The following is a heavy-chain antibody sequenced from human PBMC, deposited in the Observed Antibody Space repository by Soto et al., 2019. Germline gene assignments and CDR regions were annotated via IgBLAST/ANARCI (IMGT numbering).Heavy chain of an antibody. Sequence: SVKVSCKASGHAFTTCHMHWGRQAPGKGREWRGVIGPTDGTTTYAQKLQGRVTMTRDAATRTVYMERKRLRSDHTAVYYCARDEVPHVQNDAFDIWGQGPMGTASS. J-gene: IGHJ3*02. CDR1: GHAFTTCH. CDR3: ARDEVPHVQNDAFDI. V-gene: IGHV1-46*04. CDR2: IGPTDGTT.